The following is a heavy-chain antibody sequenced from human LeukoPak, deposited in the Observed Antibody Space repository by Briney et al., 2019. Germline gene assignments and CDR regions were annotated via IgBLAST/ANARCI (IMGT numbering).Heavy chain of an antibody. J-gene: IGHJ5*02. CDR2: IYHSGST. CDR3: ARSLQWFDP. CDR1: GYSISSGYY. V-gene: IGHV4-38-2*01. Sequence: SETLSRTCAVSGYSISSGYYWGWIRQPPGKGLEWIGSIYHSGSTYYNPSLKSRVTISVDTSKNQFSLKLSSVTAADTAVYYCARSLQWFDPWGQGTLVTVSS.